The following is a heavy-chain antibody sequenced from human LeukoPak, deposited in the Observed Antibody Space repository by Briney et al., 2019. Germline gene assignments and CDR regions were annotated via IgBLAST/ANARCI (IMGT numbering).Heavy chain of an antibody. CDR3: ARDRSDGLRYFDIKGDAFDI. Sequence: PGGSLRLSCAASGFTFSSYSMNWVRQAPGKGLEWVSYISSSSSTIYYADSVKGRFTISRDNAKNSLYLQMNSLRAEDTAVYYCARDRSDGLRYFDIKGDAFDIWGQGTMVTVSS. J-gene: IGHJ3*02. CDR2: ISSSSSTI. CDR1: GFTFSSYS. D-gene: IGHD3-9*01. V-gene: IGHV3-48*04.